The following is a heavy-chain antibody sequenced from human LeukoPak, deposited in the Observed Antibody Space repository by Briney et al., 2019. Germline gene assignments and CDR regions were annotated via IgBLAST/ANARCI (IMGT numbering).Heavy chain of an antibody. V-gene: IGHV3-11*04. J-gene: IGHJ4*02. CDR1: GFTFSDYY. CDR3: ARDPPYYDSSGYYYDY. CDR2: ISSSGSTI. Sequence: GGSLRLSCAASGFTFSDYYMSWVRQAPGKGLEWVSYISSSGSTIYYADSVKGRFTISRDNAKNSLYLQMNSLRAEDTAVYYCARDPPYYDSSGYYYDYWGQGTLVTVSS. D-gene: IGHD3-22*01.